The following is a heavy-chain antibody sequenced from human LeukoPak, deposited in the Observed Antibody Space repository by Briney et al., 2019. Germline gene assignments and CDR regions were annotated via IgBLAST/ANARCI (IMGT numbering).Heavy chain of an antibody. V-gene: IGHV4-59*12. CDR3: ARDRSVAADWYFDL. Sequence: PSETLSLTCTVSGGSINNYYWSWIRQPPGKGLEWIGYFFYTGNTNYNPSLKSRATISVDRSKNQFSLKLSSVTAADTAVYYCARDRSVAADWYFDLWGRGTLVTVSS. J-gene: IGHJ2*01. CDR1: GGSINNYY. D-gene: IGHD6-19*01. CDR2: FFYTGNT.